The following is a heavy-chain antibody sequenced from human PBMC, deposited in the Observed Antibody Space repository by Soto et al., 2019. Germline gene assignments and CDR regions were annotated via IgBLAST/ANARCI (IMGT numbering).Heavy chain of an antibody. CDR1: GYTFTSYG. D-gene: IGHD1-7*01. CDR2: ISAYNGNT. Sequence: GASVKVSCKASGYTFTSYGISWVRQAPGQGLEWMGWISAYNGNTNYAQKLQGRVTMTTDTSTSTAYMELRSLRSDDTAVYYCARELELTPPYNWFDPWGQGXLVTVYS. V-gene: IGHV1-18*01. CDR3: ARELELTPPYNWFDP. J-gene: IGHJ5*02.